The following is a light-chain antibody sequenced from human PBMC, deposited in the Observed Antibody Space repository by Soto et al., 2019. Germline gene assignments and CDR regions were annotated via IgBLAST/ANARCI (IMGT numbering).Light chain of an antibody. CDR1: SGHSSYA. Sequence: QPVLTQLPSASASLGASVKFICTLSSGHSSYAIAWHQQQPEKGPRYLMKINSDGSHSKGDGIPDRFSGSSSGAERYLTISSLQSEDEADYYCQTWGTGIRVFGTGTKLTVL. CDR3: QTWGTGIRV. V-gene: IGLV4-69*01. J-gene: IGLJ1*01. CDR2: INSDGSH.